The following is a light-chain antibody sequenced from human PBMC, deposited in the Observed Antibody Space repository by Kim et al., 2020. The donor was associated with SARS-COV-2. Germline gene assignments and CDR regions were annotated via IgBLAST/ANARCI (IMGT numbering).Light chain of an antibody. Sequence: QSVLTQPPSASGTPGQRVTISCSGSSSNIGSNTVNWYQQLPGTAPKLLIYRNNQRPSGVPDRFSGSKSDTSASLAISGLQSEDEADYYCAAWDDSLNGWVFGGGTQLTVL. CDR1: SSNIGSNT. CDR2: RNN. CDR3: AAWDDSLNGWV. V-gene: IGLV1-44*01. J-gene: IGLJ3*02.